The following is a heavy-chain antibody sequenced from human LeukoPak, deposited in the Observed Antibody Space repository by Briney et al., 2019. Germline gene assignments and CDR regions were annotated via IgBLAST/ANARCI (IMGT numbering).Heavy chain of an antibody. J-gene: IGHJ6*02. V-gene: IGHV4-31*11. D-gene: IGHD2-2*01. CDR3: ASTHCASPSCYSYYYSGLDV. CDR2: IYNTGSA. Sequence: SQTLSLTCAVSGGSISSGTHYWNWIRQQPGQGLEWIGHIYNTGSAYYNPSLMSRVSISIDTSENQFSLKLSSVTAADTAVYYCASTHCASPSCYSYYYSGLDVWGQGTTVIVSS. CDR1: GGSISSGTHY.